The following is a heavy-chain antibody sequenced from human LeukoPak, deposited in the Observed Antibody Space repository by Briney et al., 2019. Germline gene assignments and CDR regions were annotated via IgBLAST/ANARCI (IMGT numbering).Heavy chain of an antibody. D-gene: IGHD2-2*01. J-gene: IGHJ6*03. CDR1: GFTFGTNS. Sequence: GGSLRLSCAPSGFTFGTNSMNWDRQAPGEGLEWVSSVSSSSSYIYYADSLKGRFTISRDNAKNSLYLQMNSLRAEDTAVYYWARTQLNCYYYNMDVLGNGATVTVSS. V-gene: IGHV3-21*01. CDR2: VSSSSSYI. CDR3: ARTQLNCYYYNMDV.